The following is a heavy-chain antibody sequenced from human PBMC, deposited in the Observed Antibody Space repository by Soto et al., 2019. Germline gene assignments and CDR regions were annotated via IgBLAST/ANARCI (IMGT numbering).Heavy chain of an antibody. V-gene: IGHV3-20*04. CDR3: ARDRGTTVTTGLDY. D-gene: IGHD4-17*01. CDR2: LHWNGGSK. Sequence: EVQLVESGGGVVRPGGSLRLSCAASGFTFDDYGMSWVRRAPGKGLEWVSGLHWNGGSKGYADSVKGRFTISRDNAKNSLYLQMNSLRADDTALYYCARDRGTTVTTGLDYWGQGTLVTVSS. CDR1: GFTFDDYG. J-gene: IGHJ4*02.